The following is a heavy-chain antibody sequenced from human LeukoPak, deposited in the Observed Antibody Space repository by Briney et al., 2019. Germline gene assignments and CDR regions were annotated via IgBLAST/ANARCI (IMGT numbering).Heavy chain of an antibody. D-gene: IGHD1-26*01. J-gene: IGHJ4*02. CDR3: AKDYLSGSLDY. Sequence: GGSLRLSCAASGFTFRSYGMHWVRQAPGKGLEWVAVISYDGSNKYYADSVKGRFTISRDNSKNTLYLQMNSLRAEDMAVYYCAKDYLSGSLDYWGQGTLVTVSS. CDR1: GFTFRSYG. V-gene: IGHV3-30*18. CDR2: ISYDGSNK.